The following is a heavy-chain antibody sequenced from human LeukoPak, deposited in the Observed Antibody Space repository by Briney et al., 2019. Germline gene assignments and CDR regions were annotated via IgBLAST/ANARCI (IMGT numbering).Heavy chain of an antibody. V-gene: IGHV3-53*01. J-gene: IGHJ6*02. CDR3: AKAASSSWPSYYYGMDV. Sequence: PGGSLRLSCAASGFTVSSTYMSWVRQTPGKGLEWVSVIYSDGKVYYIDSVKGRFTISRDTSKNTVYLQMNSLRVEDTAVYYCAKAASSSWPSYYYGMDVWGQGTTVTVSS. CDR1: GFTVSSTY. CDR2: IYSDGKV. D-gene: IGHD6-13*01.